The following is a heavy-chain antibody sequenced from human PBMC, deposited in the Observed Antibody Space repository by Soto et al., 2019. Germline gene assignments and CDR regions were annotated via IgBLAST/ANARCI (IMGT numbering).Heavy chain of an antibody. D-gene: IGHD3-16*02. J-gene: IGHJ4*02. CDR1: GFNFNDYG. CDR2: ISWNSVSI. Sequence: ALRLSCAASGFNFNDYGMHWVRQALGKGLEWVSSISWNSVSIGYADSVKGRFTISRDNAKNSLYLQMNTLRAEDTALYYCANAEHPRRSIGFDYWGQGTLVTVSS. CDR3: ANAEHPRRSIGFDY. V-gene: IGHV3-9*01.